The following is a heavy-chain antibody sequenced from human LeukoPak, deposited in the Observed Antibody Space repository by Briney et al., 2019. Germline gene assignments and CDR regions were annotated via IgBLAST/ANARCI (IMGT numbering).Heavy chain of an antibody. CDR3: AKHQCSQIDY. V-gene: IGHV4-39*01. J-gene: IGHJ4*02. Sequence: SETLPDTLTVSGGSISSSSCYWGCIRQPPGKGLEWIGSIYYSGSTYYNPSLKSRVTISVDTSKNQFSLKLSSVTAADTAVYYCAKHQCSQIDYWGQ. D-gene: IGHD3-10*02. CDR2: IYYSGST. CDR1: GGSISSSSCY.